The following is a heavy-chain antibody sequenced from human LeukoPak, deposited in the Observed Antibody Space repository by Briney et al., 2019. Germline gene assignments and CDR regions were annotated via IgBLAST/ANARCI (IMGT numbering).Heavy chain of an antibody. CDR2: IKSDGST. D-gene: IGHD3-22*01. V-gene: IGHV3-74*01. J-gene: IGHJ1*01. Sequence: GGPLRLSCAASGFTFSSYWMHWVRQAPGKGLVWVSRIKSDGSTNYADSVKGRFTISRDNAKNTVSLQMNSLRAEDTGVYYCARAPSEIGGYYPEYFRHWGRGTLVTVSS. CDR1: GFTFSSYW. CDR3: ARAPSEIGGYYPEYFRH.